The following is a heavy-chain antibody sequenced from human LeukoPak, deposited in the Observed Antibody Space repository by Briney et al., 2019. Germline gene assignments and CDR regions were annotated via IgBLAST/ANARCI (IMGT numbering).Heavy chain of an antibody. Sequence: SGTLSLTCAVYGGFFSGYYWSWIRQPPGKGLEWIGEINHSGSTNYNPSLKSRVTISVDTSKNQFSLKLSSVTAADTAVYYCAREGMATDYWGQGTLVTVSS. CDR1: GGFFSGYY. D-gene: IGHD5-24*01. V-gene: IGHV4-34*01. CDR2: INHSGST. J-gene: IGHJ4*02. CDR3: AREGMATDY.